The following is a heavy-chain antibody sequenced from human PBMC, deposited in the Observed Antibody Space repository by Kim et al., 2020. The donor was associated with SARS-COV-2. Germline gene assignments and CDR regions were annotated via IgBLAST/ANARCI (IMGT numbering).Heavy chain of an antibody. Sequence: GGSLRLSCAASGFTFSSYGMHWVRQAPGKGLEWVAVIWYDGSNKYYADSVKGRFTISRDNSKNTLYLQMNSLRAEDTAVYYCAKPPRGSYLYYFDYWGQG. CDR1: GFTFSSYG. CDR2: IWYDGSNK. CDR3: AKPPRGSYLYYFDY. D-gene: IGHD1-26*01. J-gene: IGHJ4*02. V-gene: IGHV3-33*06.